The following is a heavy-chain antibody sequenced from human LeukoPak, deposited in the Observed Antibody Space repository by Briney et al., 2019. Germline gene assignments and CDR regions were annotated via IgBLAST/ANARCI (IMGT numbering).Heavy chain of an antibody. CDR3: AKDQGIQLGLKYFQH. J-gene: IGHJ1*01. CDR2: ISGSGGTT. V-gene: IGHV3-23*01. D-gene: IGHD5-18*01. Sequence: PGGSLRLSCAASGFTFNNYAMTWVRQAPGKGLEWVSAISGSGGTTLYADSVKGRITISRDNSKSTLYLQMNSLRAEDTAVYDCAKDQGIQLGLKYFQHWGQGTLVTVSS. CDR1: GFTFNNYA.